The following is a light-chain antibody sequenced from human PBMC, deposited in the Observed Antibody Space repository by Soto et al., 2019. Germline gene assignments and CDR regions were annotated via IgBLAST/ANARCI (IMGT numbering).Light chain of an antibody. Sequence: EIVMTQSPATLSVSPGERATLSCRASQSVRSNLAWYQQKPGQAPRLLIYGSSTRATGIPARFSGSGSGTDFTLTISSLQSEDFAVYYCQQYNNWPLTFGGGTKVDIK. CDR1: QSVRSN. J-gene: IGKJ4*01. V-gene: IGKV3-15*01. CDR2: GSS. CDR3: QQYNNWPLT.